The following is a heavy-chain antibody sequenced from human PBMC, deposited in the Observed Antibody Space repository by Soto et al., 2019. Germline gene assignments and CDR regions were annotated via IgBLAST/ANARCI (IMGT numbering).Heavy chain of an antibody. D-gene: IGHD3-16*01. J-gene: IGHJ6*03. Sequence: PGGSLRLSWAASGFTVSSRDMTWVRQAPGKGLEWVSLIQSGGTTYYADSVKGRFTISRDTSENTLHLQMDSLRVEDTAVYYCAMDDGVRDRCRSCGRRKVVWEKG. V-gene: IGHV3-66*01. CDR3: AMDDGVRDRCRSCGRRKVV. CDR2: IQSGGTT. CDR1: GFTVSSRD.